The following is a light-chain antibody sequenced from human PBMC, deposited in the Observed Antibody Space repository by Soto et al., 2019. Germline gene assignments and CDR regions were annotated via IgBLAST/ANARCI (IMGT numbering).Light chain of an antibody. J-gene: IGKJ5*01. V-gene: IGKV3-20*01. CDR1: QSVTSSS. CDR3: HQFGSSPPRT. Sequence: EIVLTQSPGTLSLSPGERATLSCRSIQSVTSSSLAWYQQKSGQAPRLLIYDTSRRATGIPDRFSGSGSGTEFTLTISRLDPDDFAVYYCHQFGSSPPRTFGQGTRLEIK. CDR2: DTS.